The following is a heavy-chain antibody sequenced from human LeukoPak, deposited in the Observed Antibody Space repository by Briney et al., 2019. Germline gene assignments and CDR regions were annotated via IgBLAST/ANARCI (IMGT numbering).Heavy chain of an antibody. V-gene: IGHV1-2*06. Sequence: ASVKVSCKASGYTFTGYYMHWVRQAPGQGLEWMGRINPNSGGTNYAQKVQGRVTMTRDNAMNTAYMELSRLRSDDTAVYYCARTGDYYDSSGYGVWGQGTLVTVSS. J-gene: IGHJ4*02. CDR3: ARTGDYYDSSGYGV. D-gene: IGHD3-22*01. CDR1: GYTFTGYY. CDR2: INPNSGGT.